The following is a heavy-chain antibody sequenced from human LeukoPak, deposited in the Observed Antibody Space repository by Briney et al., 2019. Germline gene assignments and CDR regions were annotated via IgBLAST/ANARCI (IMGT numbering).Heavy chain of an antibody. D-gene: IGHD3-10*01. CDR2: ISSSGNTI. Sequence: PGGSLRLSCAASGFTFSNYEMNWVRQAPGKGLEWVSYISSSGNTIYYADSVKGRFTISRDNAKNSLYLQMNSLRAEDTAVYYCAGGAGYYYNDMDVWGQGTTVTVSS. CDR1: GFTFSNYE. CDR3: AGGAGYYYNDMDV. J-gene: IGHJ6*02. V-gene: IGHV3-48*03.